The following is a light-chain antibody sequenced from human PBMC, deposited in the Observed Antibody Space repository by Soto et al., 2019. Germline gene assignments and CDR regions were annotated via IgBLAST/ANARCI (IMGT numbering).Light chain of an antibody. V-gene: IGLV2-23*02. CDR3: CSYAVGSTLV. CDR2: EVS. J-gene: IGLJ2*01. CDR1: SSDVGSRNL. Sequence: QSVLTQPASVSGSPGQSITISCTGTSSDVGSRNLVSWYQQHPGKAPKLMIYEVSKRPSGVSNRFSGSKSGNTASLTISGLQAEDEADYYCCSYAVGSTLVFGGGTKLTVL.